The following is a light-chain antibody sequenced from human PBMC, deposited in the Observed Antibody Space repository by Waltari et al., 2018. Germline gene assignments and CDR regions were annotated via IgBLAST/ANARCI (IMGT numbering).Light chain of an antibody. V-gene: IGKV3-20*01. Sequence: EIMLTQSPGTLSLSPGERATLSCRASQSISKYLAWYQQKPGQAPSLLIYDASSRATGIPDRFSGSGSGTDFSPTISRLEPEDFAVYYCQKYGSLPATFGQGTKVEIK. CDR1: QSISKY. CDR2: DAS. CDR3: QKYGSLPAT. J-gene: IGKJ1*01.